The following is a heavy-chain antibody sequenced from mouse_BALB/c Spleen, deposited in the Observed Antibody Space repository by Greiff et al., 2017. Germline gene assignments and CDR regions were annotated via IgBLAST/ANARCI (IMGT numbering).Heavy chain of an antibody. CDR2: ISNGGGST. V-gene: IGHV5-12-2*01. CDR3: ARRGRLDAMDY. D-gene: IGHD1-1*01. CDR1: GFTFSSYT. Sequence: EVQGVESGGGLVQPGGSLKLSCAASGFTFSSYTMSWVRQTPEKRLEWVAYISNGGGSTYYPDTVKGRFTISRDNAKNTLYLQMSSLKSEDTAMYYCARRGRLDAMDYWGRGTSVTVSS. J-gene: IGHJ4*01.